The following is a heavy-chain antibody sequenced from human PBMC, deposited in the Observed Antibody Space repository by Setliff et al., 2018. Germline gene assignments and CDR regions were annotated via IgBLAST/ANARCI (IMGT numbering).Heavy chain of an antibody. J-gene: IGHJ5*02. CDR3: AKTKGFGDGWFDP. V-gene: IGHV1-2*02. Sequence: ASVKVSCKTSAYSFSGYYIHWVRQAPGQGLEWMGWINTNNGGTKYAQTFQGRVTMTRDTSITTTYMELSRLTSDDTAVYYCAKTKGFGDGWFDPWGQGTLVTVSS. CDR1: AYSFSGYY. CDR2: INTNNGGT. D-gene: IGHD3-10*01.